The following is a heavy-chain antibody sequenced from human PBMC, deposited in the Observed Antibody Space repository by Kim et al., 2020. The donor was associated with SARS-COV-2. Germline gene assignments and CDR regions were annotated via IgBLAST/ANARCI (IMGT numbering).Heavy chain of an antibody. V-gene: IGHV4-59*01. J-gene: IGHJ6*02. D-gene: IGHD3-22*01. Sequence: PSLKSRVTIAEDTSKNQFALKLSSVTAADAAVYYCASSSGYYYDYYGMDVWGQGTTVTVSS. CDR3: ASSSGYYYDYYGMDV.